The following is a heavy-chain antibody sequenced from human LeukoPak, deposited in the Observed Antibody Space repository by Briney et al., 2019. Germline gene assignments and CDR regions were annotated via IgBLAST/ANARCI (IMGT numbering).Heavy chain of an antibody. J-gene: IGHJ4*02. CDR2: ISTSDGNT. V-gene: IGHV3-23*01. D-gene: IGHD7-27*01. CDR3: AKDGGLWVSAHWGDS. CDR1: GLTFSSYT. Sequence: SGGSLRLSCAAYGLTFSSYTMSWVRQAPGKGLEWVSTISTSDGNTYYADSVKGRFTVSRDNSKNTLFLQMNSLRAEDTAVYYCAKDGGLWVSAHWGDSWGRGTLVTVSS.